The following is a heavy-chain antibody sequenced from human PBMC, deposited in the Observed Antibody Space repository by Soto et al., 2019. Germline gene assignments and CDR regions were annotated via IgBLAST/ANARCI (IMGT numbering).Heavy chain of an antibody. CDR3: AKVGWGGDS. CDR1: GDSVSRGSYH. J-gene: IGHJ4*02. Sequence: SETLSLTYSFSGDSVSRGSYHWSWIRQPPGKGLEWIGFKPYTGSPDYNPSLKSRVVISIDRSKNQFSLKLSSVTATDTAVYFCAKVGWGGDSWGQGTLVTVSS. CDR2: KPYTGSP. V-gene: IGHV4-61*01. D-gene: IGHD7-27*01.